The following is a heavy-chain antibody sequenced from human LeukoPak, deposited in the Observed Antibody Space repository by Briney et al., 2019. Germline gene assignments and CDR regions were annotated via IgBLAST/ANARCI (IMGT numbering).Heavy chain of an antibody. CDR2: IIPIFGTA. CDR3: ARDQLAAGTYDY. D-gene: IGHD6-13*01. J-gene: IGHJ4*02. Sequence: SVKVSCKASRGTFSSYAISWVRQAPGQGLEWMGRIIPIFGTANYAQKFQGRVTITTDESTSTAYMELSSLRSEDTAVYYCARDQLAAGTYDYWGQGTLVTVSS. V-gene: IGHV1-69*05. CDR1: RGTFSSYA.